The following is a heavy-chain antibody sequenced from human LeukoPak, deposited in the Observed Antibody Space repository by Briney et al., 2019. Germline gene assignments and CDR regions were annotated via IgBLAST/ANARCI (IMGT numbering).Heavy chain of an antibody. D-gene: IGHD1-26*01. CDR3: ARTSIVGAPWYYYYYMDV. V-gene: IGHV1-69*13. CDR2: IIPIFGTA. J-gene: IGHJ6*03. CDR1: GGTFSSYA. Sequence: ASVKVSCKASGGTFSSYAISWVRQAPGQGLEWMGGIIPIFGTANYAQKFQGRVTITADESTSTAYMELSSLRSEDTAVYYCARTSIVGAPWYYYYYMDVWGKGTTGTVSS.